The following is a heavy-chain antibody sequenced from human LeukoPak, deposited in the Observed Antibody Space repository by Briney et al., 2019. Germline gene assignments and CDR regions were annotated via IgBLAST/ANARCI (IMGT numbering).Heavy chain of an antibody. V-gene: IGHV1-8*03. CDR2: MSPNSGNT. D-gene: IGHD3-3*01. CDR1: GYTFTSYD. Sequence: ASVKVSCKASGYTFTSYDINWVRQATGQGLEWMGWMSPNSGNTGYAQKFQGRVTITRNTSISTAYMELSSLRSEDTAVYYCARITIFGVVNEGFDPWGQGTLVTVSS. CDR3: ARITIFGVVNEGFDP. J-gene: IGHJ5*02.